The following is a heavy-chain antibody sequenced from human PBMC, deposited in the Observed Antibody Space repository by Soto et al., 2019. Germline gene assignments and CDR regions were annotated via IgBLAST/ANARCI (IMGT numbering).Heavy chain of an antibody. CDR3: ARASDSSSWIGYGMDV. CDR2: INHSGST. J-gene: IGHJ6*02. D-gene: IGHD6-13*01. Sequence: SETLSLTCAVYGGSFSGYYWSWIRQPPGKGLEWIGEINHSGSTNYNPSLKSRVTISVDTSKNQFSLKLSSVTAADTAVYYCARASDSSSWIGYGMDVWGQGTTVTVSS. CDR1: GGSFSGYY. V-gene: IGHV4-34*01.